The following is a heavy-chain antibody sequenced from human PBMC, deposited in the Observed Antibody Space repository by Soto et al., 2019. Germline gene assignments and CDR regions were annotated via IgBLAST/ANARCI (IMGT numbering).Heavy chain of an antibody. CDR3: AKKSGTGMDV. V-gene: IGHV3-23*01. CDR2: ISGSGGST. D-gene: IGHD1-7*01. CDR1: GFTFSTYA. J-gene: IGHJ6*02. Sequence: LRLSCAASGFTFSTYAMRWVRQAPGKGLEWVSSISGSGGSTHYADSVKGRFTISRDNSKNTVYLQMNSLRAEDTAVYYCAKKSGTGMDVWGQGTTVTVSS.